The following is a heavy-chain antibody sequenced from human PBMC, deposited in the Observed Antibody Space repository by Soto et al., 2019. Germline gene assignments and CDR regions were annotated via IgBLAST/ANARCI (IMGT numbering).Heavy chain of an antibody. CDR2: IFPGGINK. D-gene: IGHD6-19*01. J-gene: IGHJ5*02. CDR1: GYSFMSHY. Sequence: ASVKVSCKASGYSFMSHYIHWVRQAPGQGLEWMGTIFPGGINKAYAQKFQGRVTMTKDTSTSTVYMELASLTSEDTAVYYCAREKWGSGSRWLDPWGQGTLVTVSS. V-gene: IGHV1-46*01. CDR3: AREKWGSGSRWLDP.